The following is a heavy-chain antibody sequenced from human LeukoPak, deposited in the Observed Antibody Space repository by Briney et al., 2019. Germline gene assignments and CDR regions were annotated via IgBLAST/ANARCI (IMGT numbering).Heavy chain of an antibody. Sequence: GGSLRLSCAPSGFIFSDYWMSWVRQAPGKGLEWVATLWPAGGTVHYMDSVQGRFTISRDNAENSLYLQMNSLRVEDTAVYYCARLLGSVTTYDYWGQGTLVSVSS. CDR1: GFIFSDYW. V-gene: IGHV3-7*01. D-gene: IGHD2/OR15-2a*01. J-gene: IGHJ4*02. CDR2: LWPAGGTV. CDR3: ARLLGSVTTYDY.